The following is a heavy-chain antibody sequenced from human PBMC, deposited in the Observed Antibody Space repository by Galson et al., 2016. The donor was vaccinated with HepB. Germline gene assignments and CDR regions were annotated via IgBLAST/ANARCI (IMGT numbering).Heavy chain of an antibody. CDR2: ISSGSSLI. Sequence: SLRLSCAASGLNFSTHSMNWVRQAPGKGLEWVSYISSGSSLIYYADSMKGRFTISRDNAKNSLFLQMNSLRDEDSAVYYCARDREQWLVAHAFDIWGQGTMVIVSS. J-gene: IGHJ3*02. CDR3: ARDREQWLVAHAFDI. D-gene: IGHD6-19*01. V-gene: IGHV3-48*02. CDR1: GLNFSTHS.